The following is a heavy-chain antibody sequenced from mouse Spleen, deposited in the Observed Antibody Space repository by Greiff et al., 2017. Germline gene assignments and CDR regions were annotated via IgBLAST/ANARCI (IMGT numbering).Heavy chain of an antibody. CDR1: GFAFSSYD. J-gene: IGHJ4*01. D-gene: IGHD2-10*02. CDR2: ISSGGSYT. CDR3: AREGYGLYAMDY. Sequence: EVQGVESGGGLVKPGGSLKLSCAASGFAFSSYDMSWVRQTPEKRLEWVATISSGGSYTYYPDSVKGRFTISRDNARNTLYLQMSSLRSEDTALYYCAREGYGLYAMDYWGQGTSVTVSS. V-gene: IGHV5-9*02.